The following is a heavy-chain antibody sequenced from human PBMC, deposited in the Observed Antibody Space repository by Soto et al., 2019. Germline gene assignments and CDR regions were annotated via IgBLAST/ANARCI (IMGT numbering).Heavy chain of an antibody. D-gene: IGHD2-8*02. CDR1: GFTFRSYE. J-gene: IGHJ4*02. CDR3: AKEQTTGAHYALDY. CDR2: ISSSGSTI. V-gene: IGHV3-48*03. Sequence: GGSLRLYGSESGFTFRSYEMNWVRQAPGKGLEWVSYISSSGSTIYYADSVKGRFTISRDNAKNSLYLQMNSLRAEDTAVYFCAKEQTTGAHYALDYWSQGTLVTVSS.